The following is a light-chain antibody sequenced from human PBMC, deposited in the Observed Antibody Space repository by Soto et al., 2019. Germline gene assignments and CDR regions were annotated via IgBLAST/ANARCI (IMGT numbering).Light chain of an antibody. CDR2: DVT. CDR1: SSDVGGYNY. J-gene: IGLJ2*01. CDR3: SSCTTSTTYVV. V-gene: IGLV2-14*03. Sequence: QSALTQPASVSGSPGQSITISCTGTSSDVGGYNYVSWYQQHPGKAPKLIIYDVTRRPSGVSNRFSGSKSGNTASLAISWLQAEDEADYFCSSCTTSTTYVVFGGGTKLTVL.